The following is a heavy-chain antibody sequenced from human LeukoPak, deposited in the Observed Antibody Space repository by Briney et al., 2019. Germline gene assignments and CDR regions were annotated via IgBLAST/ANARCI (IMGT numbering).Heavy chain of an antibody. D-gene: IGHD3-9*01. CDR3: ARGTYDILTGIDY. CDR2: IYHSGST. V-gene: IGHV4-61*10. Sequence: PSETLSLTCTVSGGSLSSDDFYWSWIRQPAGKGLEWVGYIYHSGSTYYNPSLKSRVTISVDRSKNQFSLKLSSVTAADTAVYYCARGTYDILTGIDYWGQGTLVTVSS. J-gene: IGHJ4*02. CDR1: GGSLSSDDFY.